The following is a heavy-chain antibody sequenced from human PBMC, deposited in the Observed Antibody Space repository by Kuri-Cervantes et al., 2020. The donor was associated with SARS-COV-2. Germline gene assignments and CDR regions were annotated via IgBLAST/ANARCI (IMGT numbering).Heavy chain of an antibody. CDR1: GYTFTGYY. D-gene: IGHD6-13*01. V-gene: IGHV1-8*02. CDR3: ARAPRIGQQLVRRYYFDY. CDR2: INPNSGNT. J-gene: IGHJ4*02. Sequence: ASVKVSCKASGYTFTGYYMHWVRQAPGQGLEWMGWINPNSGNTGYAQKFQGRVTMTRNTSISTAYMELSSLRSEDTAVYYCARAPRIGQQLVRRYYFDYWGQGTLVPVSS.